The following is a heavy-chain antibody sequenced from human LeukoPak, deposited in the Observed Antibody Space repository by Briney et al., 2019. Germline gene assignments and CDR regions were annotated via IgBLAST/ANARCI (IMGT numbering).Heavy chain of an antibody. V-gene: IGHV1-69*13. J-gene: IGHJ4*02. D-gene: IGHD3-10*01. CDR2: IIPIFGTA. CDR3: ARTQRGVLPRYYFDY. CDR1: GGTFSSYA. Sequence: SVKVSCKASGGTFSSYAISWVRQAPGQGLEWMGGIIPIFGTANYAQKFQGRVTITADESTSTAYMELSSLRSEDTAVYYCARTQRGVLPRYYFDYWGQGTLVTVSS.